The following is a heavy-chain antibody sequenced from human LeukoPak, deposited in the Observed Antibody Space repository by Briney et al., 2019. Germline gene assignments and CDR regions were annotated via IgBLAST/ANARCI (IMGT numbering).Heavy chain of an antibody. V-gene: IGHV3-23*01. Sequence: TGGSLRLSCAASGFTFSSYAMSWVRQAPGKGLEWVSAISGSGGSTYYADSVKGRFTISRDNSKNTLYLQMNSPRAEDTAVYYCAKVLAYCGGDCSDAFDIWGQGTMVTVSS. CDR3: AKVLAYCGGDCSDAFDI. D-gene: IGHD2-21*02. CDR2: ISGSGGST. CDR1: GFTFSSYA. J-gene: IGHJ3*02.